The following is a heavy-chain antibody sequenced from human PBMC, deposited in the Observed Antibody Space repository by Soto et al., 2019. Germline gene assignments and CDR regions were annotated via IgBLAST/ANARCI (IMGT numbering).Heavy chain of an antibody. Sequence: QVQLVQSGAEVKKPGSSVKVSCKASGGTFSSYAISWVRQAPGHGLEGMGGFIPIFGTANYAQKFQGRVTITADKSTSTAYMELSSLRSEDTAVYYCARVPSLTGTATPYYDYGMDVCGQGTTVTVSS. CDR3: ARVPSLTGTATPYYDYGMDV. D-gene: IGHD1-7*01. CDR1: GGTFSSYA. J-gene: IGHJ6*02. CDR2: FIPIFGTA. V-gene: IGHV1-69*06.